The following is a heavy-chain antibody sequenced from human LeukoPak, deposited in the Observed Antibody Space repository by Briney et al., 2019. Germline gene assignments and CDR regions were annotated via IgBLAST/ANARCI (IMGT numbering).Heavy chain of an antibody. V-gene: IGHV3-23*01. CDR1: GLTFRNYA. CDR2: ICANDGNT. Sequence: GGSLRLSCAASGLTFRNYAMSWVRQAPGKGLEWVSVICANDGNTYYADAVRGRFTISRDNSKDTLYLQMDSLRAEDTAVYYCAKGSGSSCYSPCDYWGQGILVTVSS. CDR3: AKGSGSSCYSPCDY. J-gene: IGHJ4*02. D-gene: IGHD2-15*01.